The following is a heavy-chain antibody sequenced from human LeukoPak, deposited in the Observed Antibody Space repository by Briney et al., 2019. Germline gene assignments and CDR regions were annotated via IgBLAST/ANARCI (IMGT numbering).Heavy chain of an antibody. CDR2: ISGSGGST. D-gene: IGHD1-26*01. CDR3: AKVYSGAIIFDY. Sequence: PGGSLRLSCAASGFTFSSYAMSWVRQAPGKGLEWVSAISGSGGSTYYADSVKGRFTISRDNSKNTPYLQMNSLRAEDTAVYYCAKVYSGAIIFDYWGQGTLVTVSS. J-gene: IGHJ4*02. V-gene: IGHV3-23*01. CDR1: GFTFSSYA.